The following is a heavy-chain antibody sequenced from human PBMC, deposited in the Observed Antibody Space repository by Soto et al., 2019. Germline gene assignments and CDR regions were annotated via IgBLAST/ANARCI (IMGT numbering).Heavy chain of an antibody. CDR1: GGTFSSYA. Sequence: SVKVSCKASGGTFSSYAISWVRQAPGQGLEWMGGIIPIFGTANYAQKFQGRVTITADESTSTAYMELSSLRSEDTAVYYCARLLAAAGPAFFDYWGQGTLVTVSS. D-gene: IGHD6-13*01. V-gene: IGHV1-69*13. CDR3: ARLLAAAGPAFFDY. J-gene: IGHJ4*02. CDR2: IIPIFGTA.